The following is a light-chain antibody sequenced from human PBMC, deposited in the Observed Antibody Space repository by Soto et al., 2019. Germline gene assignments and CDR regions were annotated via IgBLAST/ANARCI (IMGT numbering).Light chain of an antibody. CDR3: YNRSTSAT. Sequence: EIVLTQSPATLSLSPGERATLSCRASQSVSSYLAWYQQKPDQAPRLLIYDASNSATGIPARFSGSGSGTDFNLTISTIDLEHLEVDSCYNRSTSATCGPGTKVYIK. CDR2: DAS. V-gene: IGKV3-11*01. J-gene: IGKJ3*01. CDR1: QSVSSY.